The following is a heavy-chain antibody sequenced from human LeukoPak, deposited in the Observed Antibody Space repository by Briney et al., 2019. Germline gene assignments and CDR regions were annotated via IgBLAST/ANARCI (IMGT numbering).Heavy chain of an antibody. V-gene: IGHV1-18*01. CDR2: ISTYNGNT. CDR3: ARWGGHCTSGLCYYFDC. J-gene: IGHJ4*02. D-gene: IGHD2-8*01. Sequence: ASVKVSCKASGYTFTSHGISWVRQAPGQGLEWMGWISTYNGNTNYAQKLQGRVSMTTDTSTSTAYMDLRSLRSDDTAVYYCARWGGHCTSGLCYYFDCWGQGTLVTVSS. CDR1: GYTFTSHG.